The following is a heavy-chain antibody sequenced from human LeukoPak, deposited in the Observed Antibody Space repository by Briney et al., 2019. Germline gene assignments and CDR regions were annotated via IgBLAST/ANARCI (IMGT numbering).Heavy chain of an antibody. V-gene: IGHV3-53*01. Sequence: GGSLRLSCAASGFTVSSNYVSWVRQAPGKRLEWVSVLYSGGNTYYTDSVKGRFTISRDNSKNTLYLQMNSLRGEDTAVYYCARVSGFRVYWGQGTLVTVS. CDR3: ARVSGFRVY. D-gene: IGHD3-3*01. CDR1: GFTVSSNY. CDR2: LYSGGNT. J-gene: IGHJ4*02.